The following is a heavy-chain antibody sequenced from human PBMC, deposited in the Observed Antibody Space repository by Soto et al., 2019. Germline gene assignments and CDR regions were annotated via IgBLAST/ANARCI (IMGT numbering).Heavy chain of an antibody. CDR1: GGSFSGYY. J-gene: IGHJ4*02. CDR3: AREKVGWRHKRYYFDY. Sequence: SETLSLTCSVYGGSFSGYYCSWIREPPGKGLEWIGEINHSGSTNYNPSLKSRVTISVDTSKNQFSLKLSSVTAADTAVYYCAREKVGWRHKRYYFDYWGQGTLVTVSS. V-gene: IGHV4-34*01. CDR2: INHSGST. D-gene: IGHD2-21*02.